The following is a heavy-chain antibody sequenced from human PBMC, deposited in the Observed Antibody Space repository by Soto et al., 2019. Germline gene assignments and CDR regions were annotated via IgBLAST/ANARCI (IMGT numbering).Heavy chain of an antibody. CDR3: ARDDDYPDNGFDY. J-gene: IGHJ4*02. CDR2: ILNDASGH. Sequence: QVQLVESGGGVVQPGTSLRLSCAASGFTFSRHGMHWVRQTPGKGLEWLAVILNDASGHWYADSVNGRFTISRDNFENTLYLQMNGLRLEDTAMYYCARDDDYPDNGFDYCGQGTLVTVSS. CDR1: GFTFSRHG. V-gene: IGHV3-33*01. D-gene: IGHD4-17*01.